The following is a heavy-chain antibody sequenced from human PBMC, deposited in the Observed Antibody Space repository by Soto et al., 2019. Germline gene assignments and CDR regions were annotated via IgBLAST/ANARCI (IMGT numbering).Heavy chain of an antibody. CDR1: GGTFSSYA. J-gene: IGHJ4*02. CDR2: IIPIFGTA. Sequence: SVKVSCKASGGTFSSYAISWVRRAPGQGLEWMGGIIPIFGTANYAQKFQGRVTITADESTSTAYMELSSLRSEDTAVYYCATVGVYSRYFDYWGQGTLVTVSS. D-gene: IGHD3-3*01. V-gene: IGHV1-69*13. CDR3: ATVGVYSRYFDY.